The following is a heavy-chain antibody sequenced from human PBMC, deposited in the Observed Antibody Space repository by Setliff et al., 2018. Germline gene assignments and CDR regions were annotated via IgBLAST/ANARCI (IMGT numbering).Heavy chain of an antibody. CDR1: GVTVSDAW. D-gene: IGHD1-1*01. Sequence: GESLKISCAASGVTVSDAWMGWVRQTPGEGLDWAGRIKSKTDGGPTDYAAPVKGRFTISRDDSKNTLYLQMNSLKTEDTATYYCTSAKLERRTGHHYYMDVWGKGTTVTVSS. V-gene: IGHV3-15*01. J-gene: IGHJ6*03. CDR3: TSAKLERRTGHHYYMDV. CDR2: IKSKTDGGPT.